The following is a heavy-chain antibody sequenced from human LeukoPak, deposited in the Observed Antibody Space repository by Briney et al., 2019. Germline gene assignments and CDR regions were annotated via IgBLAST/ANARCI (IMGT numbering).Heavy chain of an antibody. CDR1: GFTFSNYD. Sequence: PGGSLRLSSAASGFTFSNYDMHWVRQAPGKGLEWVAVIWYDGRNKYYADSVKGRFTISRDNSKSTLYVQMNSLRAEDTAVYYCSRGGRLGSGSDYFDYWGQGTLVTVSS. J-gene: IGHJ4*02. CDR2: IWYDGRNK. V-gene: IGHV3-33*01. D-gene: IGHD3-10*01. CDR3: SRGGRLGSGSDYFDY.